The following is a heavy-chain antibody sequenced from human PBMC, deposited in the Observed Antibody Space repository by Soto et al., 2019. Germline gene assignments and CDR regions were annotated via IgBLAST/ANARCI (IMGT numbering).Heavy chain of an antibody. CDR2: IFSGMGNT. J-gene: IGHJ4*02. CDR1: GFTINTYT. V-gene: IGHV3-23*01. D-gene: IGHD2-15*01. CDR3: ARDRQPDGIWTFDY. Sequence: SRRLSCSASGFTINTYTMGWVRLAPGKGLEWVSTIFSGMGNTKYADSVSGRFSISRDNSKNILYLQMNSLGVDDTAVYYCARDRQPDGIWTFDYWGRGMLVTVSS.